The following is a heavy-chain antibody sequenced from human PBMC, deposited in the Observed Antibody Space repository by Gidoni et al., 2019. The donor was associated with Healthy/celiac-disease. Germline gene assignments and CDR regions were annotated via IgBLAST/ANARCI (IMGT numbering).Heavy chain of an antibody. D-gene: IGHD3-10*01. CDR3: AKGANGEWGFDY. CDR2: ISGSGGST. J-gene: IGHJ4*02. Sequence: EVQLLASAGGLVQPGGSLRLSCPASGFTFSSYAMSWVRQAPGKGLEWVSAISGSGGSTYYADSVKGRFTISRDNSKNTLYLQMNSLRAEDTAVYYCAKGANGEWGFDYWGQGTLVTVSS. CDR1: GFTFSSYA. V-gene: IGHV3-23*01.